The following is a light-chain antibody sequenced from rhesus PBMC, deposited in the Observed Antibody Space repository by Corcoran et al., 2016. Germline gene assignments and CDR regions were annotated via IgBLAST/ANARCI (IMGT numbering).Light chain of an antibody. J-gene: IGKJ2*01. CDR2: RAS. CDR3: QNGYDTPYR. V-gene: IGKV1-25*01. CDR1: QDISNN. Sequence: DIQMTQSPSSLSASVGDRVTITCQASQDISNNLAWYQQKPGKVPKLLIYRASTLQSGVPSRFSGSGSGTDFTLTISSLQPEDFATYYCQNGYDTPYRFGQGTKVEIK.